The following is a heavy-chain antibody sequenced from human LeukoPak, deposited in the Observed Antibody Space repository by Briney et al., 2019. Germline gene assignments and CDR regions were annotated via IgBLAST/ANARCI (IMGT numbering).Heavy chain of an antibody. CDR1: GFTFSDHY. J-gene: IGHJ4*02. CDR2: TRNKAQSYTT. V-gene: IGHV3-72*01. D-gene: IGHD7-27*01. Sequence: GGSLRLSCAASGFTFSDHYMDWVRQAPGKGLEWVARTRNKAQSYTTEYAASVKGGFTISRDDSKNSLYLQMNSLKTEDTAVYYCVRVITGDPRYFDYWGQGTLVTVSS. CDR3: VRVITGDPRYFDY.